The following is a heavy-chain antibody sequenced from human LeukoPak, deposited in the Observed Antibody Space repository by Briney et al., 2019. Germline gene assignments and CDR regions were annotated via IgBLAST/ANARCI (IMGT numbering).Heavy chain of an antibody. V-gene: IGHV3-53*01. D-gene: IGHD3-16*01. CDR1: GFIVSSNY. Sequence: GGSLRLSCAASGFIVSSNYMNWVRQAPGKGLEWVSIIYGGGKTYHADSVKGRFTISRDNSKNTLYLQMNSLRAEDTAIYYCSAADGGAIDIWGQGTMVTVSS. J-gene: IGHJ3*02. CDR2: IYGGGKT. CDR3: SAADGGAIDI.